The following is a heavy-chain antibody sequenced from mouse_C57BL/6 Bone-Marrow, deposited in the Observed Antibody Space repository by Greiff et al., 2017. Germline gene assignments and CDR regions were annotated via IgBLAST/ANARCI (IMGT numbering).Heavy chain of an antibody. J-gene: IGHJ1*03. V-gene: IGHV5-6*01. D-gene: IGHD1-1*01. CDR2: ISSGGSYT. CDR3: ASYYGSSYDWYFDV. CDR1: GFTFSSYG. Sequence: EVQLVESGGDLVKPGGSLKLSCAASGFTFSSYGMSWVRQTPDKRLEWVATISSGGSYTYYPDSVKGRFTISRDNAKNTLYLQMSSLKSEDTAMYYCASYYGSSYDWYFDVWGTGTTVTVSS.